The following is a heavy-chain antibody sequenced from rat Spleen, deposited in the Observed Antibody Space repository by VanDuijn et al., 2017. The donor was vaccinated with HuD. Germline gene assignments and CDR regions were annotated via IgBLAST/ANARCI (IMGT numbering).Heavy chain of an antibody. CDR2: ITNGGDSA. CDR1: GFTFNNYW. D-gene: IGHD3-1*01. J-gene: IGHJ2*01. Sequence: EVQLVESGGGLVQPGRSLKLSCIVSGFTFNNYWMTWIRQAPGKGLEWVASITNGGDSAWYPDSVSGRFTVSRDNAKSTLYLQMNSLRSEDTATYYCATPLPHWGLGVLVTVSS. CDR3: ATPLPH. V-gene: IGHV5-31*01.